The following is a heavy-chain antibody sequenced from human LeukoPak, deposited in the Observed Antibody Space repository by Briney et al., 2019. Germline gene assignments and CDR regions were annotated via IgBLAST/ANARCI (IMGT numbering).Heavy chain of an antibody. D-gene: IGHD3-10*01. CDR2: INVEGTTT. Sequence: GGSLRLSCAGSGFTFTRFWMHWVRQAPGKGPVWVARINVEGTTTTYAASVEGRFTISRDENTLYLQMNHLRVDDTAVYYCTRGGEEPFDYWGQGTLVTVSP. CDR3: TRGGEEPFDY. V-gene: IGHV3-74*01. J-gene: IGHJ4*02. CDR1: GFTFTRFW.